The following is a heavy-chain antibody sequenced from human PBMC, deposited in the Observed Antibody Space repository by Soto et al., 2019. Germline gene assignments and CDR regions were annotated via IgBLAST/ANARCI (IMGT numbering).Heavy chain of an antibody. CDR1: GFTFSNAW. CDR2: IKSKTDGGTT. V-gene: IGHV3-15*01. Sequence: PGGSLRLSCAASGFTFSNAWMSWVRQAPGKGLEWVGRIKSKTDGGTTDYAAPVKGRFTISRDDSKNTLYLQMNSLKTEDTAVYYCTTDQPKWLLFDYWGQGTLVTVSS. CDR3: TTDQPKWLLFDY. D-gene: IGHD3-22*01. J-gene: IGHJ4*02.